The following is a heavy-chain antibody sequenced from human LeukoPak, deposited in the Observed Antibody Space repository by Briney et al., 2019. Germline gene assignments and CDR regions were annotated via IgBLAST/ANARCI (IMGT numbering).Heavy chain of an antibody. V-gene: IGHV4-59*08. Sequence: SETLSLTCTVSGGSISSYYWSWIRQPPGKGLEWIGYIYYSGSTNYNPSLKSRVTISVDTPKNQFSLKLSSVTAADTAVYYCARLMKGYSYGYGTDAFDIWGQGTMVTVSS. CDR3: ARLMKGYSYGYGTDAFDI. CDR1: GGSISSYY. J-gene: IGHJ3*02. CDR2: IYYSGST. D-gene: IGHD5-18*01.